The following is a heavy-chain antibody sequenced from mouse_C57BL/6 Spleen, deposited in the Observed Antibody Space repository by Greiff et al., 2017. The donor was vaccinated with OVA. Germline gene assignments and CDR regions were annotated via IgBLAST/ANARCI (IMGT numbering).Heavy chain of an antibody. D-gene: IGHD4-1*01. CDR1: GYTFTSYW. J-gene: IGHJ2*01. CDR2: IDPSDSYT. V-gene: IGHV1-69*01. Sequence: QVQLQQPGAELVMPGASVKLSCKASGYTFTSYWMHWVKQRPGQGLEWIGEIDPSDSYTNYNQKFKGKSTLTVDKSSSTAYMQLSSLTSEDSAVYYCARQGHNWDFDYWGQGTTLTVSS. CDR3: ARQGHNWDFDY.